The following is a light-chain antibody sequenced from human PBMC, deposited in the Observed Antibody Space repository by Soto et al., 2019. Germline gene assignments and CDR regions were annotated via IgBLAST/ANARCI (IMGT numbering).Light chain of an antibody. V-gene: IGKV3-20*01. CDR2: GAS. Sequence: EVMLTQSPGTLSLSPGERATLSCRASQSVSSNYLAWYQQKSGQAPRLLIYGASNRATGIPDRFSGSGSGTDLTLTIRRLEPEDFAVYYGQQYDTSPRTFGQGTKVEFK. J-gene: IGKJ1*01. CDR3: QQYDTSPRT. CDR1: QSVSSNY.